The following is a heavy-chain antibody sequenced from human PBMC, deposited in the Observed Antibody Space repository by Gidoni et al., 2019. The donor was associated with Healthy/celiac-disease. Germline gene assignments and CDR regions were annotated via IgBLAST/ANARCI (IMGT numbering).Heavy chain of an antibody. Sequence: QLQLQESGPGLVKPSETLFLTCTVSGGSISSSSYYWGWIRQPPGKGLEWIGSIYYSGSTYYNPSLKSRVTISVDTSKNQFSLKLSSVTAADTAVYYCAREGGGYSLSAFDIWGQGTMVTVSS. V-gene: IGHV4-39*01. D-gene: IGHD5-18*01. CDR2: IYYSGST. J-gene: IGHJ3*02. CDR3: AREGGGYSLSAFDI. CDR1: GGSISSSSYY.